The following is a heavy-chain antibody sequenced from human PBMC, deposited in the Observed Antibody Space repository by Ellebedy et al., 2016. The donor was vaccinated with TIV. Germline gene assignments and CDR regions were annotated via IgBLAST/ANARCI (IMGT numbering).Heavy chain of an antibody. CDR2: ISAGGGST. D-gene: IGHD3-22*01. CDR1: GFTFSSHA. Sequence: GESLKISCAASGFTFSSHAMSWVRQTPGKGLEWVSGISAGGGSTYYVDSVKGRFTISRDNSKKTLYLQMNSLRAEDTAVYDCVKLDSSGFYYGRLDYWGQGTLVTVSS. CDR3: VKLDSSGFYYGRLDY. V-gene: IGHV3-23*01. J-gene: IGHJ4*02.